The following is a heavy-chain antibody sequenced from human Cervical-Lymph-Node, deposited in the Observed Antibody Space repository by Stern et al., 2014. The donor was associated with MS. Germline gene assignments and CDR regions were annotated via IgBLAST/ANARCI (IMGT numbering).Heavy chain of an antibody. CDR2: ISYDGSNK. D-gene: IGHD4-17*01. J-gene: IGHJ1*01. CDR1: GFTFSSYA. Sequence: VQLLESGGGVVQPGRSLRLSCAASGFTFSSYAMHWVRQAPGKGLEWVAVISYDGSNKSYADSVKGRFTISRDNSKNTLYLQMNSLRAEDTAVYYCARDRLQYGDPEYFQHWGQGTLVTVSS. CDR3: ARDRLQYGDPEYFQH. V-gene: IGHV3-30*01.